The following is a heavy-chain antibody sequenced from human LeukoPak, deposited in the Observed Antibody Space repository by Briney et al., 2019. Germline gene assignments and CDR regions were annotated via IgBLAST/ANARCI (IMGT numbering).Heavy chain of an antibody. D-gene: IGHD3-3*01. J-gene: IGHJ6*02. Sequence: GASVTVSCKVSGYTLTELSMHWVRQAPGKGLEWMGGFDPEDGETIYAQKFQGRVTMTEDTSTDTAYMELSSLRSEDTAVYYCATYLPKYDFWSGPRGMDVWGQGTTVTVSS. CDR1: GYTLTELS. CDR3: ATYLPKYDFWSGPRGMDV. V-gene: IGHV1-24*01. CDR2: FDPEDGET.